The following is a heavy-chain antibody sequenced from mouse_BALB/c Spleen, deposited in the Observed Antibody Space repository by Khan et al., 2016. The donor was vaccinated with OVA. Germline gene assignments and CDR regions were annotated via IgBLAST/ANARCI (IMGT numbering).Heavy chain of an antibody. J-gene: IGHJ4*01. V-gene: IGHV2-6-1*01. CDR2: LWSDGST. CDR3: ARQRYYHYYVMDY. CDR1: GFSLTNYG. Sequence: QVQLKQSGPGLVAPSQSLSITCTISGFSLTNYGVHWFRQPPGKGLVWLVVLWSDGSTTYNSTLKSRLSISKHNSKSQVFLKMNSLQTDDTAVYYCARQRYYHYYVMDYWGQGTSVTVSS. D-gene: IGHD2-1*01.